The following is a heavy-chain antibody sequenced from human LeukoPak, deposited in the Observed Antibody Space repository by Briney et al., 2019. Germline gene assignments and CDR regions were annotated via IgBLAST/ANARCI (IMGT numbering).Heavy chain of an antibody. Sequence: GGSLRLSCAASEFTFSYYNLNWVRQAPGKGLEWVSSITSTGSYTFYADSVKGRLTISRDNAKNSLYLQMNSLRAEDTAVYYCARDLRDYYDSSGYHYFDYWGQGTLVTVSS. CDR2: ITSTGSYT. J-gene: IGHJ4*02. CDR3: ARDLRDYYDSSGYHYFDY. CDR1: EFTFSYYN. V-gene: IGHV3-21*01. D-gene: IGHD3-22*01.